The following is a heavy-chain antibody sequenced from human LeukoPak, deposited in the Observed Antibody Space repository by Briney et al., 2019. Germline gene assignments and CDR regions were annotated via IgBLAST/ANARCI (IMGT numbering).Heavy chain of an antibody. J-gene: IGHJ6*03. CDR2: IRYDGSNK. D-gene: IGHD6-13*01. Sequence: GGSLRLSCAASGFTFSSYGMHWVRQAPGKGLEGVAFIRYDGSNKYYADSVKGRFTISRDNSKNTLYLQMNSLRAEDTAVYYCAKDLENSSSWGRNYYYYYYMDVWGKGTTVTVSS. CDR3: AKDLENSSSWGRNYYYYYYMDV. V-gene: IGHV3-30*02. CDR1: GFTFSSYG.